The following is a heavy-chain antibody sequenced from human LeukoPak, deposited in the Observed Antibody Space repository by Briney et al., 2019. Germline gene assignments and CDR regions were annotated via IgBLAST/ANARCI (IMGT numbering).Heavy chain of an antibody. CDR3: AILGGIAVANRRYIDY. D-gene: IGHD2-21*01. Sequence: ASVKVSRKASVYTFTSYYMHWVRQAPGQGLEWMGIINPSGGSTSYAQKFQGRVTMTRDTSTSTVYMELSSLRSEDAAVYYCAILGGIAVANRRYIDYWGQGTLVTVSS. J-gene: IGHJ4*02. V-gene: IGHV1-46*01. CDR2: INPSGGST. CDR1: VYTFTSYY.